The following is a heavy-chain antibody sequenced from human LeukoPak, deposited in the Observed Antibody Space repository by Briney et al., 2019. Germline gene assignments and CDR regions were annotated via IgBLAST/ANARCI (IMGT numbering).Heavy chain of an antibody. D-gene: IGHD5-12*01. V-gene: IGHV1-69*06. CDR2: IIPTFGTA. J-gene: IGHJ4*02. CDR3: ARHLDIVATTLIDY. CDR1: GGTFSSYA. Sequence: SVKVSCKASGGTFSSYAISWVRQAPGQGLEWMGRIIPTFGTANYAQKFQGRVTITADKSTSTAYMELSSLRSEDTAVYYCARHLDIVATTLIDYWGQGTLVTVSS.